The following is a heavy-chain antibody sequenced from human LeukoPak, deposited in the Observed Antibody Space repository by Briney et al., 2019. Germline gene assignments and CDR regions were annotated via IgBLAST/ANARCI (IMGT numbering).Heavy chain of an antibody. Sequence: PSETLSLTCAVYGGSFSDYYWSWIRQPPGKGLEWIGEINHSGSTNYNPSLKSRVTISVDTSKNQFSLKLSSVTAADTAVYYCARVAARRVLNYWGQGTLVTVSS. CDR1: GGSFSDYY. J-gene: IGHJ4*02. CDR3: ARVAARRVLNY. CDR2: INHSGST. D-gene: IGHD6-6*01. V-gene: IGHV4-34*01.